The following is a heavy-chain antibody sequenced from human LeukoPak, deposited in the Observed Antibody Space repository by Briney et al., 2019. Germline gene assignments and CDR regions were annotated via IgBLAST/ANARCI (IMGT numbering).Heavy chain of an antibody. D-gene: IGHD5-24*01. CDR1: GFTFSSYW. CDR2: VYHSGST. CDR3: ASARWDS. Sequence: GSLRLSCAASGFTFSSYWMNWARQPPGKGLEWIGEVYHSGSTNYNPSLKSRVTISVDKSKNLFSLKLTSVTAADTAMYYCASARWDSWGQGTLVTVSS. J-gene: IGHJ4*02. V-gene: IGHV4-4*02.